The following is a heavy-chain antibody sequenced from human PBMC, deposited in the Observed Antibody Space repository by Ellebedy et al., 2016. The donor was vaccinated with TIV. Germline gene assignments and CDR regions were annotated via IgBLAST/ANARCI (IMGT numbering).Heavy chain of an antibody. CDR3: ARANITMVRGVEGPSWSSFYYFDY. D-gene: IGHD3-10*01. J-gene: IGHJ4*02. CDR2: IIPIFGTA. CDR1: GGTFSSYA. V-gene: IGHV1-69*13. Sequence: SVKVSXXASGGTFSSYAISWVRQAPGQGLEWMGGIIPIFGTANYVQKFQGRVTITADESTSTAYMELSSLRSEDTAVYYCARANITMVRGVEGPSWSSFYYFDYWGQGTLVTVSS.